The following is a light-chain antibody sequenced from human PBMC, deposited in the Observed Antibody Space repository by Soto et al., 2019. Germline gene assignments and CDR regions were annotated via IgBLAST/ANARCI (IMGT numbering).Light chain of an antibody. CDR1: NSDIGSYNF. V-gene: IGLV2-14*01. CDR3: NSYSPTNSPYV. J-gene: IGLJ1*01. Sequence: QSALTQPASVSGSPGQSITISCTGTNSDIGSYNFVSWYQQHPGRAPKLIISKVNIRPSGVSNRFSGSKSGNTAPLTISGLQPEDEADFYCNSYSPTNSPYVFGGGTKLTVL. CDR2: KVN.